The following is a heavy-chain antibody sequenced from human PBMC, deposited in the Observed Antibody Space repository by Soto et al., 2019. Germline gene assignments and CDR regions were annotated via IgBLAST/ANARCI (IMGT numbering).Heavy chain of an antibody. D-gene: IGHD6-13*01. CDR1: GYSFTSYW. CDR2: IDPSDSYT. V-gene: IGHV5-10-1*01. CDR3: ARQSGGSSWTGYFDY. J-gene: IGHJ4*02. Sequence: GESLKISCKGSGYSFTSYWISWVRQMPGKGLEWMGRIDPSDSYTNYSPSFQGHVTISADKSISTAYLQWSSLKASDTAMYYCARQSGGSSWTGYFDYWGQGTLVTVSS.